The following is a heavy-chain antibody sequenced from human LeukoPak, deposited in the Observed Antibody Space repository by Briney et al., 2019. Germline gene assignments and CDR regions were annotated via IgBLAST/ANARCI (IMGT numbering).Heavy chain of an antibody. CDR1: GGSSSSYY. V-gene: IGHV4-39*07. CDR3: ASGRYYFDY. D-gene: IGHD3-16*02. J-gene: IGHJ4*02. Sequence: SETLSLTCTVSGGSSSSYYWGWIRQPPGKGLEWIGSIYYSGSTYYNPSLKSRVTISVGTSKNQFSLKLSSVTAADTAVYYRASGRYYFDYWGQGTLVTVSS. CDR2: IYYSGST.